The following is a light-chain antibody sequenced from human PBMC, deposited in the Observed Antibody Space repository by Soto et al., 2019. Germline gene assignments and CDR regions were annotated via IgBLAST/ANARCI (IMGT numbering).Light chain of an antibody. J-gene: IGLJ1*01. CDR2: DVS. CDR1: SSDIGSYNL. CDR3: SSYTTSNTYV. V-gene: IGLV2-14*02. Sequence: QSALTQPASVSGSPGQSITISCTGTSSDIGSYNLVSWYQQHPGEAPKLMIYDVSKRPSGVSNRFSGSKSGNTASLTISGLQADDDADYYCSSYTTSNTYVFGTGTKLTVL.